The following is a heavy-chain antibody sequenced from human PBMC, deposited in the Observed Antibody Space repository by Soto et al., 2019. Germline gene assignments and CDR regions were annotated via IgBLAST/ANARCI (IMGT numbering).Heavy chain of an antibody. CDR1: GGSFSGYY. CDR2: INHRGST. CDR3: ARGSLGCSGGSCYDY. D-gene: IGHD2-15*01. V-gene: IGHV4-34*01. J-gene: IGHJ4*02. Sequence: SETLSLTCGVYGGSFSGYYWSWIRQPPGKGLEWIGEINHRGSTNYNPSLKSRVTISVDTSKNQFSLKLSSVTAADTAVYYCARGSLGCSGGSCYDYWGQGTLVTVSS.